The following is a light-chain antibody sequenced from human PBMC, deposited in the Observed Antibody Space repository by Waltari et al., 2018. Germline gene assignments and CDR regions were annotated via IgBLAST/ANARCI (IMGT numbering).Light chain of an antibody. CDR2: WAS. Sequence: DIVMTQSPDSLAVSLGERATINCKSGQSILYNFKSKNYLAWYQQKPGQPPKLLISWASIRESGVPDRFSGSGSGTDFALTISSLQAEDVAVYYCQQYYTNPITFGPGTKLEIK. J-gene: IGKJ3*01. CDR1: QSILYNFKSKNY. CDR3: QQYYTNPIT. V-gene: IGKV4-1*01.